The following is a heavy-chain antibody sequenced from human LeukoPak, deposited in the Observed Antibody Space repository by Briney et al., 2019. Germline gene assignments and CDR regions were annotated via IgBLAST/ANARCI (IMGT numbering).Heavy chain of an antibody. J-gene: IGHJ4*02. V-gene: IGHV3-30-3*01. Sequence: PGKSLRLSCAASGFTFTNYAMHWVRQAPGKGLEWVAMISYDGTNKYFADDVKGRFTISRDNSKNTLYLQMNSLRAEDTAVYYCARGGSGWYYFDYWGQGTLVTVSS. CDR1: GFTFTNYA. D-gene: IGHD6-19*01. CDR2: ISYDGTNK. CDR3: ARGGSGWYYFDY.